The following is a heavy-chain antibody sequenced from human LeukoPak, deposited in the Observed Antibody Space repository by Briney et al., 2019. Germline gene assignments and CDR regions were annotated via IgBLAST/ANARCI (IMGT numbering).Heavy chain of an antibody. Sequence: PGGSLRLSSAGSGFTFSDYYRSWIRQAPGKGLEWGSYISDTGTPKSYAEPVKGRFTIARANAKNSLYLRIDSPPAEDPSVYHRARGLGRTWNVPIDYWGQGTLVTVSS. CDR3: ARGLGRTWNVPIDY. D-gene: IGHD1-1*01. J-gene: IGHJ4*02. V-gene: IGHV3-11*01. CDR1: GFTFSDYY. CDR2: ISDTGTPK.